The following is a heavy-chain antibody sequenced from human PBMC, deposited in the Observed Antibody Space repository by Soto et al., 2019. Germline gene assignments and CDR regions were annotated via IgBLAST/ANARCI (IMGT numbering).Heavy chain of an antibody. V-gene: IGHV3-23*01. CDR3: AKKYHYASGSYVFHFDY. Sequence: EVQLLESGGGLVQPGGSLRLSCAASGFTFSNYAMSWVRQAPGKGLEWVSTITWNGVGTYYADSVKGRFTISRDNSENTLFLQMSSLGAVDTAVYYCAKKYHYASGSYVFHFDYWGQGTLVTVSS. D-gene: IGHD3-10*01. CDR1: GFTFSNYA. J-gene: IGHJ4*02. CDR2: ITWNGVGT.